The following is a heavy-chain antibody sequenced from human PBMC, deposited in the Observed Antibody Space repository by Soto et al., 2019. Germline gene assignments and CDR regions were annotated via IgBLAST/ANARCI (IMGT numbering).Heavy chain of an antibody. CDR2: INAGNGNT. CDR1: GYTFTSYA. V-gene: IGHV1-3*01. Sequence: ASVKVSFKASGYTFTSYAMHWVRQAPGQRLEWMGWINAGNGNTKYSQKFQGRVTITRDTSASTAYMELSSLRSEDTAVYYCARAGSSGWYYFDYWGQGTLVTVSS. D-gene: IGHD6-19*01. CDR3: ARAGSSGWYYFDY. J-gene: IGHJ4*02.